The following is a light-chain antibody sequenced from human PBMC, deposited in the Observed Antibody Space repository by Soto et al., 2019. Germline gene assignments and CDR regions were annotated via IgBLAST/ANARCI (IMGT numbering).Light chain of an antibody. CDR2: RSS. Sequence: QSVLTQPPSASGTPGQRITISCSGSSSNIGSHSVNWYQQLPGTAPKLLIYRSSQRPSGVPDRFSGSKSGTSASLAISGLQSGDEADYYCAQWDDSLNGPVFGGGTKLTVL. CDR3: AQWDDSLNGPV. V-gene: IGLV1-44*01. CDR1: SSNIGSHS. J-gene: IGLJ3*02.